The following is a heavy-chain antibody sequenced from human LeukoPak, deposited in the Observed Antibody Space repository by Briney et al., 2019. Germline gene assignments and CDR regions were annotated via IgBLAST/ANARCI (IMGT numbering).Heavy chain of an antibody. CDR3: ARDPAGHGRYFDY. V-gene: IGHV4-4*07. D-gene: IGHD1-14*01. CDR1: GGSSNNYF. Sequence: SETLSLTCTVSGGSSNNYFCSWIRQSAGGGLELIGRIHSSGSTYYNPSLKSRVSMSVDTANNKFFLRLNSVTAADTAVYYCARDPAGHGRYFDYWGQGALVTVSS. CDR2: IHSSGST. J-gene: IGHJ4*02.